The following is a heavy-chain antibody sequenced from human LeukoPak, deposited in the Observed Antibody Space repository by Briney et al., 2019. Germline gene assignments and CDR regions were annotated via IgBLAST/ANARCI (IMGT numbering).Heavy chain of an antibody. CDR3: AKDRSLLLIAAAGYWFDP. D-gene: IGHD6-13*01. J-gene: IGHJ5*02. CDR2: INGSGGST. CDR1: GFTFSSYA. V-gene: IGHV3-23*01. Sequence: GSLRLSCAASGFTFSSYAMSWVRQAPGKGLEGVAAINGSGGSTYYADSVKGQFTISRDNSKNTLYLQMNSLRAEDTAVYYCAKDRSLLLIAAAGYWFDPWGQGTLVTVSS.